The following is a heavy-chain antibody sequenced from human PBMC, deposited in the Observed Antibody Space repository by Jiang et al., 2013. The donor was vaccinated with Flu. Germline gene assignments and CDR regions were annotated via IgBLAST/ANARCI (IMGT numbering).Heavy chain of an antibody. CDR1: GFTFSTYA. V-gene: IGHV3-23*01. CDR3: AKDRSSGWSFPEYFQH. Sequence: SGFTFSTYAMSWVRQAPGKGLEWVSGISNSGGSTYFADSVKGRFTISRHNSKNTLYLQMNSLRAEDTAVYYCAKDRSSGWSFPEYFQHWGQGTLVTVSS. J-gene: IGHJ1*01. CDR2: ISNSGGST. D-gene: IGHD6-19*01.